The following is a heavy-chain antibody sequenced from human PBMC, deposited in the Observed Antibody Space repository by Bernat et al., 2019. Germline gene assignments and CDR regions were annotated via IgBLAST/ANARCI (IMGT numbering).Heavy chain of an antibody. D-gene: IGHD6-19*01. Sequence: EVQLVESGGGLVKPGGSLRLSCAASGFTFSSYSMNWVRQAPGKGLEWVSYISSSYIYYADSVKGRFTISRDNAKNSLYLQMNSLRAEDTAVYYCARDGGSGWYSDFDYWGQGTLVTVSS. V-gene: IGHV3-21*05. CDR3: ARDGGSGWYSDFDY. J-gene: IGHJ4*02. CDR2: ISSSYI. CDR1: GFTFSSYS.